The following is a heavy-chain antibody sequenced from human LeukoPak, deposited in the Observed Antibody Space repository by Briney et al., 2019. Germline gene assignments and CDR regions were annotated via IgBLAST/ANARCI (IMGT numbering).Heavy chain of an antibody. CDR1: GYTFTSYD. Sequence: ASVKVSCKASGYTFTSYDINWVRQATGQGLEWMGWMNPNSGNTGYAQKFQGRVTITRNTSIGTAYMELSSLRSEDTAVYYCAILTSGSYYEFDYWGQGSLVTVSS. J-gene: IGHJ4*02. D-gene: IGHD3-10*01. CDR2: MNPNSGNT. CDR3: AILTSGSYYEFDY. V-gene: IGHV1-8*03.